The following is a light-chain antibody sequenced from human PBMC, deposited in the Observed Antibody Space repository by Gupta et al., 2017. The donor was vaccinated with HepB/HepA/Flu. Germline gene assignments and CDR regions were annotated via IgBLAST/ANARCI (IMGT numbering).Light chain of an antibody. J-gene: IGKJ4*01. CDR3: QRRSNWPQLT. Sequence: EIVLTQSPATLSLSPGERATLSCRASQSVSSYLAWYQQKPGQAPRLLIDDASNRATGIPARFSGSGSGTDFTLTSSSLEPEDFAVYYCQRRSNWPQLTFGGGTKVEIK. CDR1: QSVSSY. CDR2: DAS. V-gene: IGKV3-11*01.